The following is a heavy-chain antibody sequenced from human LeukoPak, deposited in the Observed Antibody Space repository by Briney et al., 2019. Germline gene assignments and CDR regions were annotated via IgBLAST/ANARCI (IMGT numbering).Heavy chain of an antibody. CDR1: GYSISSGYN. D-gene: IGHD3-3*02. CDR2: IYYSGST. V-gene: IGHV4-38-2*02. CDR3: ARGQFWSGYSI. J-gene: IGHJ4*02. Sequence: SETLSLTCTVSGYSISSGYNWGWIRQPPGKGLQWIGSIYYSGSTYYNPSLKSRVTMSVDTSKNQFSLNLSSVTAADTAVYYCARGQFWSGYSIWGQGTLVTVSS.